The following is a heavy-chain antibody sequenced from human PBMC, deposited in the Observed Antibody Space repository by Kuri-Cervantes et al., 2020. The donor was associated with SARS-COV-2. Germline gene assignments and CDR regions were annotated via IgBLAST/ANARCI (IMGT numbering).Heavy chain of an antibody. CDR1: GFTFRSYW. J-gene: IGHJ6*02. V-gene: IGHV3-7*01. CDR3: ARDRVGVGPTQYYYGMDV. D-gene: IGHD1-26*01. CDR2: IKEDGSEK. Sequence: GESLKIPCAASGFTFRSYWMTWVRQAPGKGLEWVADIKEDGSEKDYVDSVKGRFTISRDNAKNSLYLQMNSLRAEDTAVYYCARDRVGVGPTQYYYGMDVWGQGTTVTVSS.